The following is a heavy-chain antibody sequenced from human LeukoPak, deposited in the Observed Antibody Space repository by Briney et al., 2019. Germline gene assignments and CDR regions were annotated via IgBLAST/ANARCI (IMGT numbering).Heavy chain of an antibody. CDR3: ARRGTGHGMDV. CDR1: GFPFSDYL. Sequence: GGSLRLSCFASGFPFSDYLLTWVRQAPGKGLEWVANIKQDGSEKYYVDSVRGRFTISRDNTKNSLYLQINSLRAEDTAVYYCARRGTGHGMDVWGQGTTVIVSS. D-gene: IGHD1-1*01. J-gene: IGHJ6*02. CDR2: IKQDGSEK. V-gene: IGHV3-7*03.